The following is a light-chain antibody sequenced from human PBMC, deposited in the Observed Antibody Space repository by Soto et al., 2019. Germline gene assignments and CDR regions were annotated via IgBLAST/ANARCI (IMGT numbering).Light chain of an antibody. V-gene: IGKV3-20*01. CDR2: RTS. CDR3: QQYGSSPIT. J-gene: IGKJ5*01. Sequence: EIVLTQSPGTLSLSPGERGTLSCRASQSVSSNYLAWYQQKPGQAPRLLIYRTSTRPAAIPDRFSGSGSGTDFTLTISRLEPEDFAVYSCQQYGSSPITFGQGTRLEIK. CDR1: QSVSSNY.